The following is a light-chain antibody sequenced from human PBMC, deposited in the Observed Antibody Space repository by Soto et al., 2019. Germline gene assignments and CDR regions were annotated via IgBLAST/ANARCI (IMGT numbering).Light chain of an antibody. Sequence: EIVLTQSPGTLSLSPGERATLSCRASQSVGSYLTWYQQKPGQAPRLLIYGASSRATGIPDRFSGSGSGTDFTLTITRLEPGDFAVYYCQQYDSSTRTFGQGTKLEIK. CDR1: QSVGSY. CDR3: QQYDSSTRT. V-gene: IGKV3-20*01. CDR2: GAS. J-gene: IGKJ2*01.